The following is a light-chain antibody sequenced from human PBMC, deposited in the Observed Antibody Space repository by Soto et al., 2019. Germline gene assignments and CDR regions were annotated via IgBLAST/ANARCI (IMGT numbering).Light chain of an antibody. Sequence: DTQMTQSPSSVSASVGDRVTITCRASQGISKWLAWYQQKPGKAPRVLIYEGSTLQSGVPSRFSGSGSGTDFTLTITSLQPEDFATYYCQQANSFPLTFGGGTKVEIK. CDR3: QQANSFPLT. CDR1: QGISKW. J-gene: IGKJ4*01. V-gene: IGKV1-12*01. CDR2: EGS.